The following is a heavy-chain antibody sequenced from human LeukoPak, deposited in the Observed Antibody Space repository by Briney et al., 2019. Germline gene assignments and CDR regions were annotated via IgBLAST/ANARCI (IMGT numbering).Heavy chain of an antibody. J-gene: IGHJ6*03. CDR1: GFTFGSYG. CDR3: ARYKSDYGDYYYYYYMDV. CDR2: IRSDGSNK. V-gene: IGHV3-30*02. Sequence: GGSLRLSCAASGFTFGSYGMHWVRQAPGKGLEWVTFIRSDGSNKYYADSVKGRFTISRDNSKNTLYLQMNTLIADDTAVYYCARYKSDYGDYYYYYYMDVWGKGTTVTVSS. D-gene: IGHD4-17*01.